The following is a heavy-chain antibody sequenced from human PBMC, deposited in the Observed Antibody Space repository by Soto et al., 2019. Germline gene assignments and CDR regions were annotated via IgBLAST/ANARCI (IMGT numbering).Heavy chain of an antibody. Sequence: GGSLRLSCAASGFTFSNAWMNWVRQAPGKGLEWVGRIKSKTDGGTTDYAAPVKGRFTISRDDSKNTLYLQMNSLKTEDTAVYYCTTEDVRYQLYGYYYYGMDVWGQGTTVTVSS. D-gene: IGHD2-2*01. J-gene: IGHJ6*02. CDR3: TTEDVRYQLYGYYYYGMDV. V-gene: IGHV3-15*07. CDR2: IKSKTDGGTT. CDR1: GFTFSNAW.